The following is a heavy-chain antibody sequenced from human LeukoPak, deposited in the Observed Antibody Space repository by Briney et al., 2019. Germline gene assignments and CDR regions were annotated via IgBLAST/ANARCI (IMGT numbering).Heavy chain of an antibody. Sequence: GTSVKVSCKASGHTFTGYYMHWVRQAPGQGLEWMGWINTNSGGTNYAQKFQGRVTMTRDTSISTAYMELSRLRSDDTAVYYCARDQYYDSSGYYYGEAFDIWGQGTMVTVSS. CDR1: GHTFTGYY. J-gene: IGHJ3*02. CDR3: ARDQYYDSSGYYYGEAFDI. D-gene: IGHD3-22*01. CDR2: INTNSGGT. V-gene: IGHV1-2*02.